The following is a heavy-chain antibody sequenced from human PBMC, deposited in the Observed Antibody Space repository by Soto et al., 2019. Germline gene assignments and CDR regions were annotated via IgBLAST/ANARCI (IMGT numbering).Heavy chain of an antibody. Sequence: GGSLRLSCAASGFTFSSYGMHWVRQAPGKGLEWVAVIWYDGSNKYYADSVKGRFTISRDNSKNTLYLQMNSLRAEDTAVYYCAREGGSRDGYNEACDYFDYWGQGTLVTVSS. CDR2: IWYDGSNK. CDR1: GFTFSSYG. CDR3: AREGGSRDGYNEACDYFDY. D-gene: IGHD3-16*01. J-gene: IGHJ4*02. V-gene: IGHV3-33*01.